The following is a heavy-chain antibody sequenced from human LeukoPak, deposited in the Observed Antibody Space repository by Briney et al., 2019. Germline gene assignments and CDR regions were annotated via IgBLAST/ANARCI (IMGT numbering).Heavy chain of an antibody. D-gene: IGHD2-15*01. CDR3: AKDQYCSGDSCPHQQGFHY. Sequence: GGSLRLSCAASGFTFNNYAMTWVRQAPGRGLEWVSTISNSGGSTYYADSVKGRFSISRDNSKNTLYLQMNSLRAEDTAVYYCAKDQYCSGDSCPHQQGFHYWGQGTLVTVSS. CDR1: GFTFNNYA. V-gene: IGHV3-23*01. J-gene: IGHJ4*02. CDR2: ISNSGGST.